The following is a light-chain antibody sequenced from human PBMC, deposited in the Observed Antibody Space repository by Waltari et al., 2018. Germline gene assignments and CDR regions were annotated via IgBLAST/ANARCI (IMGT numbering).Light chain of an antibody. CDR2: EVS. CDR3: SSYTPSATLL. Sequence: QSALTQPPSVSGSPGQSVTISCSGTSSDVGTYNRVSWYQQPPGTAPKLINFEVSSRPAGVPDRFSGSKSGSTASLTISGLQTEDEGDYYCSSYTPSATLLFGGGTKLTVL. CDR1: SSDVGTYNR. V-gene: IGLV2-18*02. J-gene: IGLJ2*01.